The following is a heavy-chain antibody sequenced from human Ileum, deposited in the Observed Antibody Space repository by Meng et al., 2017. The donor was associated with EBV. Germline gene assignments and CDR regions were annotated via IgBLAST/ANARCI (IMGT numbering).Heavy chain of an antibody. CDR1: GLTFSKQI. V-gene: IGHV3-30*03. Sequence: QVKVVESWGCVVQPGRSLRLSCVVSGLTFSKQIIHWIRQAPGEGLDWVAVISSENYTYYSDSVKGRFTITRDNSANTVYLQMDNLGPQDTALYFCTRQGQDLWGQGTLVTVSS. CDR2: ISSENYT. J-gene: IGHJ4*02. CDR3: TRQGQDL. D-gene: IGHD2-15*01.